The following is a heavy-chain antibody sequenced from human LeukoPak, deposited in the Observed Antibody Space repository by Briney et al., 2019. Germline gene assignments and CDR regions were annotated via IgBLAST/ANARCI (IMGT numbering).Heavy chain of an antibody. CDR3: ARGNDFWSGYYHPSFDY. J-gene: IGHJ4*02. V-gene: IGHV4-61*02. CDR1: GGSISSGSYY. CDR2: IYPSGST. D-gene: IGHD3-3*01. Sequence: SETLSLTCTVSGGSISSGSYYWSWIRQPAGKGLECLGRIYPSGSTNYNPSLKSRVTISVDTSKNQFSLKLSSVTAADTAVYYCARGNDFWSGYYHPSFDYWGQGTLVTVSS.